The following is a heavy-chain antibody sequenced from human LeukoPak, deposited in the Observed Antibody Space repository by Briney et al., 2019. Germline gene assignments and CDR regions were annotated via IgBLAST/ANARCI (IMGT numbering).Heavy chain of an antibody. J-gene: IGHJ6*03. CDR1: GGSISSYY. V-gene: IGHV4-59*01. D-gene: IGHD3-16*01. CDR2: IYYSGST. Sequence: SETLSLTCTVSGGSISSYYWSWIRQPPGKGLEWIGYIYYSGSTNYNPSPKSRVTISVDTSKNQFSLKLSSVTAADTAVYYCARADWGYYYYYMDVWGKGTTVTVSS. CDR3: ARADWGYYYYYMDV.